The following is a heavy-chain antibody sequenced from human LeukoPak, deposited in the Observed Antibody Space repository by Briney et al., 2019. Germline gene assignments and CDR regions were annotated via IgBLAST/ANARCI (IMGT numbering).Heavy chain of an antibody. V-gene: IGHV4-59*01. D-gene: IGHD5-18*01. CDR3: ATSAMGYYYYYYMDV. CDR1: GGSISSYY. J-gene: IGHJ6*03. Sequence: SETLSLTCTVSGGSISSYYWSWIRQPPGKGLEWIGYIYHSGSTKYNPSLKSRVTISVDTSKNQFSLKLSSVTAADTAVYYCATSAMGYYYYYYMDVWGKGTTVTISS. CDR2: IYHSGST.